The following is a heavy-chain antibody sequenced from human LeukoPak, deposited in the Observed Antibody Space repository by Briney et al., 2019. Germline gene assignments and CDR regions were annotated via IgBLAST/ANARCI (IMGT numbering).Heavy chain of an antibody. Sequence: PGGSLRLSCAASGFTFSSYWMSWVRQAPGKGLEWVANIKQDGSEEYYVDSVKGRFTISRDNAKNTLYLQMNNLRAEDTAVYYCTTSGGSYRFDPWGQRTLVTVSS. D-gene: IGHD1-26*01. V-gene: IGHV3-7*01. J-gene: IGHJ5*02. CDR2: IKQDGSEE. CDR1: GFTFSSYW. CDR3: TTSGGSYRFDP.